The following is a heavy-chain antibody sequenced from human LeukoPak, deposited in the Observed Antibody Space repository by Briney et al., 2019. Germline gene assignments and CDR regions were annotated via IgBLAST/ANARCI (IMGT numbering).Heavy chain of an antibody. CDR1: GYTFSTYY. CDR2: INPSGGST. CDR3: ARDNSGDHETNWFDP. D-gene: IGHD4-17*01. V-gene: IGHV1-46*01. Sequence: ASVKVSCKASGYTFSTYYKHWVRQAPGQGLEWMGVINPSGGSTSYAQKFQGRITMTRDTSTSSVYMELSSLRSEGTAVYYCARDNSGDHETNWFDPWGQGTLVTVSS. J-gene: IGHJ5*02.